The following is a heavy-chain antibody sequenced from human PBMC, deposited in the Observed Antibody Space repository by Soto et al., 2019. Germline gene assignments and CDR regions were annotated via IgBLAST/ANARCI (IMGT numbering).Heavy chain of an antibody. J-gene: IGHJ6*02. D-gene: IGHD6-19*01. CDR1: GGSISSGGYY. CDR2: IYYSGST. CDR3: AQQWLVPGGYYYYGMDV. Sequence: SETLSLTCTVSGGSISSGGYYWSWIRQHPGKGLEWIGYIYYSGSTYYNPSLKSRVTISVDTSKNQFSLKLSSVTAADTAVYYCAQQWLVPGGYYYYGMDVWGQGTTVTVSS. V-gene: IGHV4-31*03.